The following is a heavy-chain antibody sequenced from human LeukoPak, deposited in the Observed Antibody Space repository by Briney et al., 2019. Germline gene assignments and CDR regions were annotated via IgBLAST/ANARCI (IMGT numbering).Heavy chain of an antibody. CDR1: GFTVSSNY. CDR2: IYSGGST. J-gene: IGHJ4*02. V-gene: IGHV3-66*02. Sequence: RGSLRLSCAASGFTVSSNYMSWVRQAPGKGLEWVSVIYSGGSTYYADSVKGRFTISRDNSKNTLYLQMNSLRAEDTAVYYCARGPSPAEPPYWGQGTLVTVSS. CDR3: ARGPSPAEPPY. D-gene: IGHD2-2*01.